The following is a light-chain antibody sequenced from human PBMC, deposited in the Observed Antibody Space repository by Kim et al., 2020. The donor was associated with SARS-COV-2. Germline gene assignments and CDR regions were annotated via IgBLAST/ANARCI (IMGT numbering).Light chain of an antibody. CDR1: GGSVASNY. CDR2: EDN. J-gene: IGLJ2*01. Sequence: KTATITCTGSGGSVASNYVQWYQQRPGSAPTIVIYEDNLRPTGVPDRFSGSIDSSSNSASLTISGLKTEDEADYYCQSYDGTTHEVFGGGTQLTVL. V-gene: IGLV6-57*02. CDR3: QSYDGTTHEV.